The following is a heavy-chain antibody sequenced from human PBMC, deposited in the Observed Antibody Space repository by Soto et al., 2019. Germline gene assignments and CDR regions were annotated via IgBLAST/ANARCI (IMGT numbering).Heavy chain of an antibody. Sequence: PGGSLRLSCAASVFTFSSYSMNWVRQAPGKGLEWVSSISSSSSYIYYADSVKGRFTISRDNAKNSLYLQMNSLRAEDTAVYYCARGSEAAGFVDYWGQGTLVTVSS. D-gene: IGHD6-13*01. CDR1: VFTFSSYS. J-gene: IGHJ4*02. V-gene: IGHV3-21*01. CDR2: ISSSSSYI. CDR3: ARGSEAAGFVDY.